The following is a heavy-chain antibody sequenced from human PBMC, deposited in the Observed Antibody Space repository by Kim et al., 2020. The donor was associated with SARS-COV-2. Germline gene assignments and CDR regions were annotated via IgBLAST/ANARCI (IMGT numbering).Heavy chain of an antibody. CDR2: IYSGGST. J-gene: IGHJ4*02. CDR3: ARARRDYGDYFLDY. CDR1: GFTVSSNY. V-gene: IGHV3-66*01. Sequence: GGSLRLSCAASGFTVSSNYMSWVRQAPGKGLEWVSVIYSGGSTYYADSVKGRFTISRDNSKNTLYLQMNSLRAEETAVYYCARARRDYGDYFLDYWGQGTLVTVSS. D-gene: IGHD4-17*01.